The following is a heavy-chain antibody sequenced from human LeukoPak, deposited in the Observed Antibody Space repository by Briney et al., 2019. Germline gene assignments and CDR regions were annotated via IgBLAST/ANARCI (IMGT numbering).Heavy chain of an antibody. J-gene: IGHJ4*02. Sequence: SGPTLVNPTQTLTLNCTFSGFSLSTSGVAVGWIRQPPGKALEWLALNYWNDDKRYSPSLKSRLTITKDTSKYRVVLTMTNMDPVDTATYYCAHSLYDSSGYYYFDYWGQGTLVTVSS. CDR2: NYWNDDK. V-gene: IGHV2-5*01. CDR1: GFSLSTSGVA. D-gene: IGHD3-22*01. CDR3: AHSLYDSSGYYYFDY.